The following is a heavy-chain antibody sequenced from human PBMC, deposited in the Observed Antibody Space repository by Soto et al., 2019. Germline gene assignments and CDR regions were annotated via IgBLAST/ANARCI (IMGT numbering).Heavy chain of an antibody. CDR2: INPNTGGT. D-gene: IGHD2-8*01. CDR1: GYTFTGYH. Sequence: ASVKVSCKASGYTFTGYHMHWVRQAPGQGLEWMGWINPNTGGTSYAQKFQGRVNMTRDTSISTAYRELSRLRSDDTAVYYCARDAVDCTNDVCYTAYYYDMDDWGQGTTVTVSS. CDR3: ARDAVDCTNDVCYTAYYYDMDD. V-gene: IGHV1-2*02. J-gene: IGHJ6*02.